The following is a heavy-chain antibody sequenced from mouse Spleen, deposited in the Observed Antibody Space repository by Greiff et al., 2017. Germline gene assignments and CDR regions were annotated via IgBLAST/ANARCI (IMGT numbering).Heavy chain of an antibody. CDR1: GFTFSSYA. V-gene: IGHV5-9*01. J-gene: IGHJ2*01. Sequence: DVMLVESGGGLVKLGGSLKLSCAASGFTFSSYAMSWVRQTPEKRLEWVATISSGGGNTYYPDSVKGRFTISRDNAKNTLYLQMSSLKSEDTAMYYCARMGLRTNYFDYWGQGTTLTVSS. CDR2: ISSGGGNT. D-gene: IGHD6-2*01. CDR3: ARMGLRTNYFDY.